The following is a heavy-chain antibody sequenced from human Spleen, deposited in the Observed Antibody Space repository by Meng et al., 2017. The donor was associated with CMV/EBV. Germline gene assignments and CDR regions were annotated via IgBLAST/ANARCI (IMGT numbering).Heavy chain of an antibody. CDR1: GYTLTHYW. J-gene: IGHJ4*02. V-gene: IGHV5-51*01. CDR3: ARALTYCSTASCYLKY. D-gene: IGHD2-2*01. Sequence: GYTLTHYWIGWVRPTPGKGLEWMGVIYPGASDTRYSTSFQGQVTISADKSINPAFLHWSSLKASDTAMYYCARALTYCSTASCYLKYWGQGTLVTVSS. CDR2: IYPGASDT.